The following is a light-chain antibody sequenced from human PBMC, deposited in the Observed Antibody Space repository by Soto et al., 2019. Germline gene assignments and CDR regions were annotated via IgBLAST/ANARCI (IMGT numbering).Light chain of an antibody. V-gene: IGLV1-51*02. CDR1: SSNIGNNY. CDR2: KNN. CDR3: GTWDSSLSAAGV. J-gene: IGLJ2*01. Sequence: QSVLTQPTSVSAAPGQKVTISCSGSSSNIGNNYVSWYQHLPGTAPKLLIYKNNERPSGIPDRFSGSKSGTSATLGITGLQTGDEADYYCGTWDSSLSAAGVFGGGTKVTVL.